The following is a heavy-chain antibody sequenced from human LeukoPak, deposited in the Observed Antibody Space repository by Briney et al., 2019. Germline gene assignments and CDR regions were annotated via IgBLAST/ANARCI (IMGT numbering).Heavy chain of an antibody. V-gene: IGHV3-66*02. CDR3: AREYSSSYGANWFDP. CDR2: IYSGGST. Sequence: SGGSLRLSCAASGFTVSSNYMSWVRQAPGKGLEWVPVIYSGGSTYYADSVKGRFTISRDNSKNTLYLQMNSLRAEDTAVYYCAREYSSSYGANWFDPWGQGTLVTVSS. D-gene: IGHD6-6*01. J-gene: IGHJ5*02. CDR1: GFTVSSNY.